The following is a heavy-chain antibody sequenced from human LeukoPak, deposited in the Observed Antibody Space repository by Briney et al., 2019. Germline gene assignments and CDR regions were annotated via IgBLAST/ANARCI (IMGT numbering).Heavy chain of an antibody. V-gene: IGHV3-11*05. CDR2: ISSSSYT. D-gene: IGHD3-9*01. J-gene: IGHJ4*02. Sequence: GGSLRLSCAASGFTFSDYYMSWIRQAPGKGLEWVSYISSSSYTNYADSVKGRFTISRDNAKNSLYLQMNSLRAEDTAVYYCARDGHYDILTGYVVGYFDYWGQGTLVTVSS. CDR3: ARDGHYDILTGYVVGYFDY. CDR1: GFTFSDYY.